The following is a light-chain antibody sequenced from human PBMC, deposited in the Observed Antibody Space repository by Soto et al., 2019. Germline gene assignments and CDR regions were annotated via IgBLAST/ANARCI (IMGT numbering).Light chain of an antibody. CDR1: HSVDIY. Sequence: VLTQSPDTLSLSPGERATLSCRTSHSVDIYLAWYQQKPGQAPRLLIYDASNRVTGIPTRFSGSGSGTDFTLTISSLEPEDFAVYYCQQRKYWPPLTFGGGTKVEIK. V-gene: IGKV3-11*01. J-gene: IGKJ4*01. CDR3: QQRKYWPPLT. CDR2: DAS.